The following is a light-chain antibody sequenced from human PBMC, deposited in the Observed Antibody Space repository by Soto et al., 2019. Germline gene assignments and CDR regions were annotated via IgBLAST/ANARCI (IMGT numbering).Light chain of an antibody. Sequence: EIVVTQSPATLSVSPGERATLSCRASQSVSSNLAWYQQKPGQDPRLLIYGASTRATGVPARFSDSGSGTEFTLTNSSLQSEDFAVYYCQQYRTFGQGTKVEIK. CDR1: QSVSSN. J-gene: IGKJ1*01. CDR2: GAS. CDR3: QQYRT. V-gene: IGKV3-15*01.